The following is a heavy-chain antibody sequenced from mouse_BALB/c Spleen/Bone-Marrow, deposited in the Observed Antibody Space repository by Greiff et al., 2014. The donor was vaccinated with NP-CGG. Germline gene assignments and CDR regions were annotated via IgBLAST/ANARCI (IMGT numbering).Heavy chain of an antibody. J-gene: IGHJ2*01. V-gene: IGHV1-84*02. CDR3: ARENYGSSYYFDY. CDR2: IYPGSGNT. CDR1: GYTFTDYY. Sequence: LVESGPELVKPGASVKISCKASGYTFTDYYINWVKQKPGQGLERIGWIYPGSGNTKYNEKFKGKATLTVDTSSSTAYMQLNSLTSEDTAVYFCARENYGSSYYFDYWGQGTTLTVSS. D-gene: IGHD1-1*01.